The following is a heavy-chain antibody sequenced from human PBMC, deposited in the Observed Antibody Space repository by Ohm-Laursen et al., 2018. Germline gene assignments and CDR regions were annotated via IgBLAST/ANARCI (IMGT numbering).Heavy chain of an antibody. CDR3: ARDGAYYDFWSGETNWFDP. V-gene: IGHV3-11*01. Sequence: SLRLSCTAPGFTFSDYYMSWIRQAPGKGLEWVSYISSSGSTIHYADSVKGRFTISRDNAKNSLYLQMNSLRAEDTAVYYCARDGAYYDFWSGETNWFDPWGQGTLVTVSS. D-gene: IGHD3-3*01. CDR1: GFTFSDYY. CDR2: ISSSGSTI. J-gene: IGHJ5*02.